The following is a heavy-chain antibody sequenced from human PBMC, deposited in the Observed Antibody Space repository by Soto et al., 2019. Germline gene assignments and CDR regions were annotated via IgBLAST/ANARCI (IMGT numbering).Heavy chain of an antibody. D-gene: IGHD1-7*01. CDR2: ITGSGDST. CDR3: VKLRLELLYLDS. V-gene: IGHV3-23*01. CDR1: GFTFSRYG. J-gene: IGHJ4*02. Sequence: EVQLSESGGGLVQPGGSLSLSCAASGFTFSRYGMSWVRQAPGKGLEWVSAITGSGDSTYYADSVKGRFTISRDSSNNTVDLQMNSLRADDTAVYYCVKLRLELLYLDSWGLGALVIVSS.